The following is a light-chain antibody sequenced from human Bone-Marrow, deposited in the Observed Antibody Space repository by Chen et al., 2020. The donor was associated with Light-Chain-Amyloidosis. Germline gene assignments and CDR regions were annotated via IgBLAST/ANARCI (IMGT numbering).Light chain of an antibody. J-gene: IGKJ3*01. Sequence: DIQMTQSPSSLSASVGDRVTITCRASQNITNSLHWYEQKPGKAPNLLIHSASRLQNGVPSRFSGSGSGTDFTLTISSLQPEDFATYPCQQSYTTPRITFGPGTKVDVK. CDR1: QNITNS. V-gene: IGKV1-39*01. CDR2: SAS. CDR3: QQSYTTPRIT.